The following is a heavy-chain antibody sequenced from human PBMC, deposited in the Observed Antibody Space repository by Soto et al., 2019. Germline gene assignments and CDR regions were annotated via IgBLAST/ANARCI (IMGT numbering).Heavy chain of an antibody. D-gene: IGHD3-22*01. Sequence: SSVKVSCKASGYTFTGYYMHWVRQAPGQGLEWMGWINPNSGGTNYAQKFQGRVTMTRDTSISTAYMELSRLRSDDTAVYYCASPNDSSGYDAFDIWGQGTMVTVSS. CDR2: INPNSGGT. J-gene: IGHJ3*02. CDR3: ASPNDSSGYDAFDI. V-gene: IGHV1-2*02. CDR1: GYTFTGYY.